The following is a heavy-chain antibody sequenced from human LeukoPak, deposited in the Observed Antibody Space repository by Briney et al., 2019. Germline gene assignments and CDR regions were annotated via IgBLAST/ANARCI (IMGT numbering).Heavy chain of an antibody. V-gene: IGHV1-2*02. CDR3: TRGAGTSWFDY. CDR2: MNPNSGVT. Sequence: ASVKVSCKPSGYTFTVNYLHWVRQAPGQGLEWVGWMNPNSGVTGYAQNFQGRVTMTRDTSIGTAYMELSSLTSDDTAVYYCTRGAGTSWFDYWGQGSLVTVSS. J-gene: IGHJ4*02. D-gene: IGHD2-2*01. CDR1: GYTFTVNY.